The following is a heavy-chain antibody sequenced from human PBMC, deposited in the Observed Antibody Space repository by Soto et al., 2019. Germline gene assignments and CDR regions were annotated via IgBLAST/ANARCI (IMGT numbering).Heavy chain of an antibody. CDR1: GFTFSSYA. J-gene: IGHJ4*02. CDR2: ISGSGGST. Sequence: EVQLLESGGGLVQPGGSLRLSCAASGFTFSSYAMSWVRQAPGKGLXXXXAISGSGGSTYYADSVKGRFTISRDNSKXTXXXXXXXXXXXXXXXXXXXXXXXXXXXXXXXNVFDYWGQGTLVTVSS. D-gene: IGHD3-16*01. CDR3: XXXXXXXXXXXXXNVFDY. V-gene: IGHV3-23*01.